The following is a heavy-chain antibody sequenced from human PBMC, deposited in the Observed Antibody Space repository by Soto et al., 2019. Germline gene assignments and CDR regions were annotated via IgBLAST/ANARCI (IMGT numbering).Heavy chain of an antibody. CDR3: ARGDWWLFDY. Sequence: QVQLVQSGAEEKKPGASVKVSCKASGYTFTSYAIHWVRQAPGQRLEWMGWINAGNGNTKYSQKFQGRVTITRDTSASTADMELSSLKSEDTAVYSCARGDWWLFDYWGQGTLVTVSS. CDR1: GYTFTSYA. J-gene: IGHJ4*02. V-gene: IGHV1-3*05. D-gene: IGHD2-8*02. CDR2: INAGNGNT.